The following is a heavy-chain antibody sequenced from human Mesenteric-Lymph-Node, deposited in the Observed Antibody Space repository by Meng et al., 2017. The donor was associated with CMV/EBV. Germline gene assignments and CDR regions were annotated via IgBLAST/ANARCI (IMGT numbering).Heavy chain of an antibody. CDR3: ASLIAIFVGDYDVDV. CDR1: GFSFRNSP. D-gene: IGHD3-3*01. V-gene: IGHV3-49*02. Sequence: GESLKISCTASGFSFRNSPMSWVRQAPGKGLEWVGFIRNKAYGGTTEYAASVKGRFTISRDDSKSIVYLQMNSLKTEDTAVYYCASLIAIFVGDYDVDVWGQGTTVTVSS. J-gene: IGHJ6*02. CDR2: IRNKAYGGTT.